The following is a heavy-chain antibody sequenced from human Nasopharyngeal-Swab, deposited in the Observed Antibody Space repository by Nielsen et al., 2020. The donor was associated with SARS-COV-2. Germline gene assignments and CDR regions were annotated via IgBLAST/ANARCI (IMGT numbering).Heavy chain of an antibody. V-gene: IGHV3-21*01. CDR2: ISSSSSYI. CDR3: ARDGLDYDFWSAYFMDV. Sequence: GESLKSSCAASGGTVNNYNFNWVRQAVGKRLEWVSSISSSSSYIYYADSVKGRFTISRDNAKNSLYLQMNSLRAEDTAVYYCARDGLDYDFWSAYFMDVWGQGTTVTVSS. J-gene: IGHJ6*02. CDR1: GGTVNNYN. D-gene: IGHD3-3*01.